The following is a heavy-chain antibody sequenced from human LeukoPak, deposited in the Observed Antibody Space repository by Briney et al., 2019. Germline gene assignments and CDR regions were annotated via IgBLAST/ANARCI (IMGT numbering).Heavy chain of an antibody. CDR2: INHSGST. Sequence: SETLSLTCAVYGGSFSGYYWSWIRQPPGKGLEWIGEINHSGSTNYNPSLKSRVTISVDTSKNQFSLKLSSVTAADTAVCYCARYRRIAVAGMFDYWGQGTLVTVSS. CDR1: GGSFSGYY. D-gene: IGHD6-19*01. V-gene: IGHV4-34*01. CDR3: ARYRRIAVAGMFDY. J-gene: IGHJ4*02.